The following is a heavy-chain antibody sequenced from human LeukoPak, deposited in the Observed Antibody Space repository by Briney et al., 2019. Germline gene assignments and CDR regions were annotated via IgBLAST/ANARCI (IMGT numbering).Heavy chain of an antibody. Sequence: GGSLRLSCAASGFTFSSYAMHWVRQAPGKGLEWVAFISYDGSNKYYADSVKGRFTISIDNSKNTLYLQMNSLRAEDTAVYYCARDALRFLEWSYAFDIWGQGTMVTVSS. V-gene: IGHV3-30-3*01. CDR1: GFTFSSYA. J-gene: IGHJ3*02. D-gene: IGHD3-3*01. CDR3: ARDALRFLEWSYAFDI. CDR2: ISYDGSNK.